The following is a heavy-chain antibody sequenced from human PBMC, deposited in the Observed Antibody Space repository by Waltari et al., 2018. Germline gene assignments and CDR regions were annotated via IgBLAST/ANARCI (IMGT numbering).Heavy chain of an antibody. CDR1: GYTFTEYY. CDR3: ARTTTIKSLDY. V-gene: IGHV1-69-2*01. J-gene: IGHJ4*02. D-gene: IGHD1-7*01. CDR2: IDPEDGET. Sequence: EVQLVQSGAEVKKPGATVTISCKASGYTFTEYYMHWGQQAPGKGLEWVGRIDPEDGETKYAEKFQGRATITADTSIDTAYMELSSLRSEDTAIFYCARTTTIKSLDYWGQGTLVTVSS.